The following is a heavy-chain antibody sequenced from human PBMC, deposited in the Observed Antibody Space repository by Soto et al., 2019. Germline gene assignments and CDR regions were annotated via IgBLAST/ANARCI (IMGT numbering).Heavy chain of an antibody. V-gene: IGHV3-66*01. CDR1: GFTVTSKY. CDR2: IYSGGGT. D-gene: IGHD4-17*01. CDR3: ARGSDYGDYYFDY. Sequence: EVQLVESGGGLVQPGGSLRLSCAASGFTVTSKYMSWVRQAPGKGLQWVSVIYSGGGTNYADSVKGRFIISRDNSKNTLYLQMNSLRAEDTAVYYCARGSDYGDYYFDYWGQGTLVTVSS. J-gene: IGHJ4*02.